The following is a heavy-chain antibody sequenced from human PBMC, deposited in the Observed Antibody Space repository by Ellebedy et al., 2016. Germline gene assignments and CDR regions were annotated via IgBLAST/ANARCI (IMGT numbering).Heavy chain of an antibody. J-gene: IGHJ4*02. CDR3: ATGQLELRY. CDR1: GGTFSSYA. CDR2: IIPILGIA. D-gene: IGHD1-1*01. V-gene: IGHV1-69*04. Sequence: SVKVSCXASGGTFSSYAISWVRQAPGQGLEWMGRIIPILGIANYAQKFQGRVTMTEDTSTDTAYMELSSLRSEDTAVYYCATGQLELRYWGQGTLVTVSS.